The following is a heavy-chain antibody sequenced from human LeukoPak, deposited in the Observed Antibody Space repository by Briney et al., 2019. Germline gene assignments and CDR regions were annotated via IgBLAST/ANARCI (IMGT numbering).Heavy chain of an antibody. Sequence: PGRSLRLSCAASGFAFSSFGMHWVRQAPGKGLEWVARIKQDGSEKYYVDSVKGRFTISRDNAKNSLYLQMNSLRAEDTAVYYCARWDYWGQGTLVTVSS. V-gene: IGHV3-7*05. J-gene: IGHJ4*02. CDR2: IKQDGSEK. CDR1: GFAFSSFG. CDR3: ARWDY.